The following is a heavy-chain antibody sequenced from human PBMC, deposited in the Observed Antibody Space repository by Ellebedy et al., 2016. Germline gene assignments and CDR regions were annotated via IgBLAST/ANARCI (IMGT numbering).Heavy chain of an antibody. CDR1: GGSISSYY. V-gene: IGHV4-34*01. CDR2: INHSGST. J-gene: IGHJ4*02. D-gene: IGHD1-26*01. CDR3: ARHGEWELLESPFDY. Sequence: SETLSLXXTVSGGSISSYYWSWIRQPPGKGLEWIGEINHSGSTNYNPSLKSRVTISVDTSKNQFSLKLSSVTAADTAVYYCARHGEWELLESPFDYWGQGTLVTVSS.